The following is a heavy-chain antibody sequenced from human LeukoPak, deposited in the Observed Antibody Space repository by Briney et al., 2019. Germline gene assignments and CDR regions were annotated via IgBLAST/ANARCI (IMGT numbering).Heavy chain of an antibody. CDR3: ASLFTRSSVFDP. D-gene: IGHD1-26*01. CDR1: GGSISSYY. V-gene: IGHV4-59*01. J-gene: IGHJ5*02. CDR2: IYYSGST. Sequence: PSETLSLTCTVSGGSISSYYWSWIRQPPGKGLEWIGYIYYSGSTNYSPSLKSRVTISVDTSKNQFSLKLSSVTAADTAVYYCASLFTRSSVFDPWGQGTLVTVSS.